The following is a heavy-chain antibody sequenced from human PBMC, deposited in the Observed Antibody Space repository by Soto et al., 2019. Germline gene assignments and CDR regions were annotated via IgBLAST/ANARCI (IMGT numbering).Heavy chain of an antibody. V-gene: IGHV1-18*01. CDR3: ARGGQECSSTSCSYIYDGMDV. CDR1: GYTFTNYG. J-gene: IGHJ6*02. CDR2: ISAYNGNT. D-gene: IGHD2-2*01. Sequence: QVQLVQSGAEVKKPGASVRVSCKASGYTFTNYGIGWVRQAPGQGLEWMGWISAYNGNTHYAEKLQGRFTMTTDTSTSTADMELRSLRSDDTAVYYCARGGQECSSTSCSYIYDGMDVWGHGTTVTVSS.